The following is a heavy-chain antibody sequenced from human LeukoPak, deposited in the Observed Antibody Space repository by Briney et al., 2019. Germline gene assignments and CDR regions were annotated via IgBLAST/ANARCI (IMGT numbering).Heavy chain of an antibody. CDR2: ISAYNGNT. D-gene: IGHD1-26*01. J-gene: IGHJ5*02. CDR3: ARRIGSYNSFDP. V-gene: IGHV1-18*01. CDR1: GYTFTTYA. Sequence: ASVKVSCKASGYTFTTYAMNWVRQAPGQGLEWMGWISAYNGNTNYAQKLQGRVTMTTDTSTSTAYMELRSLRSDDTAVYYCARRIGSYNSFDPWGQGTLVTVSS.